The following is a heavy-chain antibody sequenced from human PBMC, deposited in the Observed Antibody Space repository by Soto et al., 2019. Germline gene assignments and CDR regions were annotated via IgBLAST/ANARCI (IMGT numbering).Heavy chain of an antibody. J-gene: IGHJ6*03. CDR3: ARYSSSWPHYYYYYMDV. D-gene: IGHD6-13*01. V-gene: IGHV4-59*01. Sequence: SETLSLTCTVSGGSISSYYWSWIRQPPGKGLEWIGYIYYSGSTNYNPSLKSRVNISVDTSKNQFSVKLSSVTAADTAVYYCARYSSSWPHYYYYYMDVWGKGTTVTVSS. CDR2: IYYSGST. CDR1: GGSISSYY.